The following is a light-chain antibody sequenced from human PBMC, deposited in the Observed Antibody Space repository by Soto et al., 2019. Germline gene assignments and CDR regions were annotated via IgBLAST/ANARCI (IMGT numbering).Light chain of an antibody. J-gene: IGLJ1*01. Sequence: QSALTQPPSASGSPGQSVTIACTGTSKDVGYYNYVFWYQQPPGKAPKLLIYDVSKRPSGVPDRFSGSKSGNTASLTVSGLQAEDEGDYYCSSYAGSDYPYVFGTGTKVTVL. CDR3: SSYAGSDYPYV. CDR2: DVS. V-gene: IGLV2-8*01. CDR1: SKDVGYYNY.